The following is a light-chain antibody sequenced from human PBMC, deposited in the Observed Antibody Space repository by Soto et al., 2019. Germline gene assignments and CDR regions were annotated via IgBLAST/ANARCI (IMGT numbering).Light chain of an antibody. V-gene: IGKV1-33*01. CDR3: QQYDNLPIT. J-gene: IGKJ4*01. Sequence: DIQMTQSPSSLSASVGDRVTITCQASQDISNYLHWYQQKPGKAPKLLIYDASNLETGVPSRFSGSGSGTDFTVTISSLQPEDIATYYCQQYDNLPITFGGGTKVEIK. CDR1: QDISNY. CDR2: DAS.